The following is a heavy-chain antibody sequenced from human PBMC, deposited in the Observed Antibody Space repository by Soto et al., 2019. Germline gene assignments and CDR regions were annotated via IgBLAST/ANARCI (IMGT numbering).Heavy chain of an antibody. V-gene: IGHV4-59*01. CDR1: GGSISSYY. J-gene: IGHJ6*03. CDR2: IYYSGST. CDR3: ARESAGYCSGGSCYSDRYYYYYMDV. Sequence: QVQLQESGPGLVKPSETLSLTCTVSGGSISSYYWSWIRQPPGKGLEWIGYIYYSGSTNYNPSLKSRVTISVDTSKNQFSLKLSSVTAADTAVYYCARESAGYCSGGSCYSDRYYYYYMDVWGKGTTVTVSS. D-gene: IGHD2-15*01.